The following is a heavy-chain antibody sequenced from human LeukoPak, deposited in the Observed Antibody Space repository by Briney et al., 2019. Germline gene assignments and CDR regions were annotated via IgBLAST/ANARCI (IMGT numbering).Heavy chain of an antibody. CDR2: INPNSGGT. CDR1: GYTFTSYG. CDR3: ARGYSSSWLDWFDP. Sequence: ASVKVSCKASGYTFTSYGVSWVRQAPGQGLEWMGWINPNSGGTNYAQKFQGRVTMTRDTSISTAYMELSRLRSDDTAVYYCARGYSSSWLDWFDPWGQGTLVTVSS. D-gene: IGHD6-13*01. J-gene: IGHJ5*02. V-gene: IGHV1-2*02.